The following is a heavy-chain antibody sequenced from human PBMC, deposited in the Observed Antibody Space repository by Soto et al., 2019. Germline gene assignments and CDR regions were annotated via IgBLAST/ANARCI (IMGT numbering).Heavy chain of an antibody. Sequence: SETLSLTCAVSGGSISSGHYPWTWIRQPPGKGLEWIGYIYPGGSTNYNPSLKSRVTISVDTSKNQFSLKLSSVTAADTAVYYCARTRTGWFDPWGQGTLVTVSS. CDR3: ARTRTGWFDP. CDR1: GGSISSGHYP. CDR2: IYPGGST. J-gene: IGHJ5*02. D-gene: IGHD4-17*01. V-gene: IGHV4-30-2*01.